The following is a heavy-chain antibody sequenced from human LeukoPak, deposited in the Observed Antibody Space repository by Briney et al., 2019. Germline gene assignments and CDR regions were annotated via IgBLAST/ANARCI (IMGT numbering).Heavy chain of an antibody. CDR3: ARGYSYGLIYYFDY. CDR2: IYYSGST. J-gene: IGHJ4*02. D-gene: IGHD5-18*01. V-gene: IGHV4-31*03. CDR1: GGSISSGGYY. Sequence: PSETLSLTCTVSGGSISSGGYYWSWIRQHPGKGLEWIGYIYYSGSTYYNPSLKSRVTISVDTSKNQFSLKLSSVTAADTAVYYCARGYSYGLIYYFDYWGQGTLVTVSS.